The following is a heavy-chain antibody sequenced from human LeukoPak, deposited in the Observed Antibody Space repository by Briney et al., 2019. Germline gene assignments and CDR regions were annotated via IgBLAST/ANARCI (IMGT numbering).Heavy chain of an antibody. J-gene: IGHJ5*02. CDR1: RHSLAGLS. D-gene: IGHD3-16*01. CDR2: FDPGDVET. CDR3: ARGRFTFGGVIVL. Sequence: GASVKVSCKVSRHSLAGLSIHWGRQSPEKGLEWMGGFDPGDVETIYSQKFQDRVIMTEDKSTDTAYMELTSLRSEDTAVYYCARGRFTFGGVIVLWGQGTPVTVSS. V-gene: IGHV1-24*01.